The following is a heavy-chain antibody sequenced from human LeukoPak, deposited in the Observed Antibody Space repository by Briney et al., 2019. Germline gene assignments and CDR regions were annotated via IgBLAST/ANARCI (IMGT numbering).Heavy chain of an antibody. Sequence: SETLSLTCTVSGDSISSYYWSWIPHTPGKGLEWIGHMYLSVITKYNPSLKSRVTISVDTSKNQFSLKLSSVTAADTAVYYCARESNCSGGSCPKNNWFDPWGQGTLVTVSS. J-gene: IGHJ5*02. CDR3: ARESNCSGGSCPKNNWFDP. V-gene: IGHV4-59*01. CDR1: GDSISSYY. D-gene: IGHD2-15*01. CDR2: MYLSVIT.